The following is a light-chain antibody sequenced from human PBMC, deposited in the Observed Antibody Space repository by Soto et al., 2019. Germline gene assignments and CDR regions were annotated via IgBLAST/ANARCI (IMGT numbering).Light chain of an antibody. J-gene: IGKJ5*01. V-gene: IGKV3-15*01. CDR1: QSGSSN. Sequence: EIVMTQSPATLSVSPGESATLSCTTSQSGSSNLAWHQQKPGQAPRLLIYGASTRATGIPTRFSGSGSGTEFSLTISRLQSEDFAVYYCQQYDNWLPITCGQGTRLEIK. CDR3: QQYDNWLPIT. CDR2: GAS.